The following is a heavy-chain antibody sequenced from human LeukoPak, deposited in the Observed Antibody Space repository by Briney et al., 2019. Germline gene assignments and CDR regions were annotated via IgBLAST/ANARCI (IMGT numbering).Heavy chain of an antibody. CDR1: GGSFSGYY. Sequence: PSETLSLTCAVYGGSFSGYYWSWIRQPPGKGLEWIGEINHSGSTNYNPSLKSRVTISVDTSKNQFSLKLSSVTAADTAVYYCARGQKYTSGYRVTELGSRYSDYWGQGARVTVSP. CDR3: ARGQKYTSGYRVTELGSRYSDY. V-gene: IGHV4-34*01. D-gene: IGHD5-18*01. CDR2: INHSGST. J-gene: IGHJ4*02.